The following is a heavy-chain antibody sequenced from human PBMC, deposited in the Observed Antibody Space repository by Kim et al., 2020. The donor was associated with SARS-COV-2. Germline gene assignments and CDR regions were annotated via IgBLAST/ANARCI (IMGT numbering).Heavy chain of an antibody. Sequence: ASVKVSCKASGYTFTSYDINWVRQATGQGLEWMGWMNPNSGNTGYAQKFQGRVTMTRNTSISTAYMELSSLRSEDTAVYYCARLPPRRSTMVRGVKSWFDPWGQGTLVTVSS. CDR1: GYTFTSYD. J-gene: IGHJ5*02. V-gene: IGHV1-8*01. CDR3: ARLPPRRSTMVRGVKSWFDP. CDR2: MNPNSGNT. D-gene: IGHD3-10*01.